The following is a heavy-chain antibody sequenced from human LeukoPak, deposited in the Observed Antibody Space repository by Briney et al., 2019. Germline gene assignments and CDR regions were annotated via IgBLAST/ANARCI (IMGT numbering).Heavy chain of an antibody. Sequence: SVKVSCKASGYTFTGYYMHWVRQAPGQGLEWMGRIIPIFGTANYAQKFQGRVTITTDESTSTAYMELSSLRSEDTAVYYCVCPMGYKRNITMIDLDAFDIWGQGTMVTVSS. CDR1: GYTFTGYY. V-gene: IGHV1-69*05. CDR3: VCPMGYKRNITMIDLDAFDI. D-gene: IGHD3-22*01. J-gene: IGHJ3*02. CDR2: IIPIFGTA.